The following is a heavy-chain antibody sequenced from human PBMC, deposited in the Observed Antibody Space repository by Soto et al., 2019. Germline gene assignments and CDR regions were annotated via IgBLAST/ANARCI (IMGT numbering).Heavy chain of an antibody. J-gene: IGHJ6*02. D-gene: IGHD3-22*01. CDR1: GFTFSSYA. CDR3: ARVVTVIANNGMDV. V-gene: IGHV3-30*03. CDR2: ISYDGSNK. Sequence: GGSLRLSCAASGFTFSSYAMHWVRQAPGKGLKWVAVISYDGSNKYYADSVKGRFTISRDNSKNSLYLQMNSLRAEDTAVYYCARVVTVIANNGMDVWGQGTTVTVSS.